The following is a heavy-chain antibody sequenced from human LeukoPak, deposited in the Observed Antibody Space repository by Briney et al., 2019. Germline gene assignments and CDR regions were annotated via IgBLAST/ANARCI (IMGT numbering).Heavy chain of an antibody. CDR1: GFTFSSHA. J-gene: IGHJ4*02. V-gene: IGHV3-23*01. CDR2: ISGSGDST. CDR3: ARAGYNSGWYGY. Sequence: GGSLRLSCVASGFTFSSHAMSWVRQAPGKGLEWVSTISGSGDSTFYADSVKGRLTISRDNSKNTLYLQMNSLRAEDTAVYYCARAGYNSGWYGYWGQGTLVTVSS. D-gene: IGHD6-19*01.